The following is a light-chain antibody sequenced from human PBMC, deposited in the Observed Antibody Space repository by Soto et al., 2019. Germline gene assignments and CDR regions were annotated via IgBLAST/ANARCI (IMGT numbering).Light chain of an antibody. Sequence: DIQMTQSPSSLSASVGDRVTITCRASQGIRSDLGWYQQKPGKAPKRLIYAASSLQSGVPSRFSGSRSGTGFAVTVSSLQPKDFAACKCLHHNSYPRGFGGGTKLDI. V-gene: IGKV1-17*01. CDR3: LHHNSYPRG. CDR2: AAS. J-gene: IGKJ4*01. CDR1: QGIRSD.